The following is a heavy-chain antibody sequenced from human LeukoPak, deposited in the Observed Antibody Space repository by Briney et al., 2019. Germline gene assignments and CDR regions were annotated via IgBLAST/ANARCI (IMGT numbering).Heavy chain of an antibody. CDR2: IYSGGST. J-gene: IGHJ6*03. Sequence: GGSLRLSCAASGFTVSSNYMSWVRQAPGKGLEWVSVIYSGGSTYYADSVKGRFTISRDNSKNTLYLQMNSLRAEDTAVYYCARLSGSYSPGYYMDVWGKGTTATISS. CDR3: ARLSGSYSPGYYMDV. CDR1: GFTVSSNY. V-gene: IGHV3-66*04. D-gene: IGHD1-26*01.